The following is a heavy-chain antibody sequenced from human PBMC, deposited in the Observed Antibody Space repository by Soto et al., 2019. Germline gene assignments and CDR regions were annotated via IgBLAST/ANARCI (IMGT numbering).Heavy chain of an antibody. CDR1: GYTFTNYA. CDR2: INTGKGNT. Sequence: ASVKVSCKASGYTFTNYAIHWVRQGPGQRPEWMGWINTGKGNTKYSRKFQGRVTMTTDPSATTVYMELSSLTSKDTAVYYCARGGFAPTIAFDDWGQGTLGTVTS. CDR3: ARGGFAPTIAFDD. V-gene: IGHV1-3*04. D-gene: IGHD6-25*01. J-gene: IGHJ4*02.